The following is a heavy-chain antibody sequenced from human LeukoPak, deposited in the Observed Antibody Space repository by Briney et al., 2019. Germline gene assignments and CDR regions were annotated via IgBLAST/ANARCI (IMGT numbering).Heavy chain of an antibody. CDR2: INHSGST. V-gene: IGHV4-34*01. Sequence: PSETLSLTCAVYGGSFSGYYWSWIRQPPGKGLEWIGEINHSGSTNYNPSLKSRVTISVDTSKNQFSLKLSSVTAADTAVYYCARLRIGGYYYGSGSYYDYWGQGTLVTVSS. CDR1: GGSFSGYY. CDR3: ARLRIGGYYYGSGSYYDY. J-gene: IGHJ4*02. D-gene: IGHD3-10*01.